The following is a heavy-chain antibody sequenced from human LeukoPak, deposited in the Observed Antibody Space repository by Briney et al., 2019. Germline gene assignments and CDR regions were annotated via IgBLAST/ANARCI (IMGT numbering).Heavy chain of an antibody. D-gene: IGHD3-22*01. Sequence: SETLSLTCTVSGYSMSSGYYWSWIRQPPGRGLEWIGYIHYTGSTNYKSSLKSRVTISVDKSKNQFSLKLRSVTAADTAVYYCARSSESYDSSGYYSYYFDNWGQGTLVTVSS. CDR2: IHYTGST. CDR1: GYSMSSGYY. CDR3: ARSSESYDSSGYYSYYFDN. V-gene: IGHV4-61*01. J-gene: IGHJ4*02.